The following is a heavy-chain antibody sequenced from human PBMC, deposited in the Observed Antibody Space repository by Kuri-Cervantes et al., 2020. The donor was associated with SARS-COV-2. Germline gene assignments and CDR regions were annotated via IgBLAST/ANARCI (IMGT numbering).Heavy chain of an antibody. J-gene: IGHJ4*02. V-gene: IGHV1-69*05. CDR2: IIPIFGTA. D-gene: IGHD3-3*01. CDR3: ARGDPYKDTFGVVDYFDY. Sequence: SVKVSCKASGGTFSSYAISWVRQAPGQGLEWMGGIIPIFGTANYAQKFQGRVTITTDESTSTAYMELSSLRSEDTAVYYCARGDPYKDTFGVVDYFDYWGQGTLVTVSS. CDR1: GGTFSSYA.